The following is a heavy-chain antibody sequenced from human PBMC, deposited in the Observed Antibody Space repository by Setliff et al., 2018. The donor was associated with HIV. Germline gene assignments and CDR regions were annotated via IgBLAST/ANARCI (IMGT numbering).Heavy chain of an antibody. V-gene: IGHV3-73*01. CDR2: IKTKPSNYAT. D-gene: IGHD2-2*01. CDR1: GFSFSDSA. Sequence: GGSLRLSCSASGFSFSDSAIHWVRQASGKGLEWIGRIKTKPSNYATAYGASVIGRFTISRDDSQNTAYLQMKSLKTEDTAIYFCSASADGDCATTSCSNWFDPWGQGTRVTSPQ. J-gene: IGHJ5*02. CDR3: SASADGDCATTSCSNWFDP.